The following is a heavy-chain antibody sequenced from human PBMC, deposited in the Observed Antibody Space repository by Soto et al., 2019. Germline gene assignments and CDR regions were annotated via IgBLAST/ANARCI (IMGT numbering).Heavy chain of an antibody. V-gene: IGHV3-53*04. Sequence: GGSLRLSCAASGFTVSSNYMSWVRQAPGKGLEWVSVIYSGGSTYYSDSVKGRFTISRHNSKNTLYLQMNSLRAEDTAVYYCAKDGDYYDSSGYSVEVYDFDYWGQGTLVTVSS. D-gene: IGHD3-22*01. CDR1: GFTVSSNY. CDR2: IYSGGST. CDR3: AKDGDYYDSSGYSVEVYDFDY. J-gene: IGHJ4*02.